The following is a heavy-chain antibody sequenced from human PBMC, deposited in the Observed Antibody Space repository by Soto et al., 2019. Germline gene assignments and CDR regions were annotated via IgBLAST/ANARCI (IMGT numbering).Heavy chain of an antibody. CDR3: AREGRGKKAGYNGLVSLGY. V-gene: IGHV1-69*06. J-gene: IGHJ4*02. D-gene: IGHD2-2*02. CDR1: GSRFSNYV. Sequence: QVQLVQSGAEVKTPGSSLKVSCKVSGSRFSNYVISWVRQAPGHGLEWLGRIIPIFTSTKYAQSFHGRVTITADKSTSTASLEVSSLRSDDTAVYYCAREGRGKKAGYNGLVSLGYWGQGTLVTVSS. CDR2: IIPIFTST.